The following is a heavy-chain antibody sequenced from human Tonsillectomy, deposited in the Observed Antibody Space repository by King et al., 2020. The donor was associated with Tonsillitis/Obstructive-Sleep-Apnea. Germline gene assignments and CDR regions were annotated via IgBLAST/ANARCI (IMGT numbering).Heavy chain of an antibody. CDR2: ISAYKGNT. Sequence: QLVQSGAEVKKPGASVKVSCKASGYTFTNYGISWVRQAPGQGLEWMGWISAYKGNTNYAQKLQGRVTMTTDTSTSTAYMELRSLRSDDTAVYYCARDLDCSSTSCYGETFDYWGQGTLVTVSS. CDR1: GYTFTNYG. CDR3: ARDLDCSSTSCYGETFDY. V-gene: IGHV1-18*01. J-gene: IGHJ4*02. D-gene: IGHD2-2*01.